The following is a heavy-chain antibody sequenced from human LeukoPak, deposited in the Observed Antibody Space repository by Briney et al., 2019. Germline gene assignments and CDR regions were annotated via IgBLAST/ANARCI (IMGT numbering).Heavy chain of an antibody. D-gene: IGHD3-10*01. CDR2: ISYDGSNK. CDR3: ARDPYYYGSGVLNWFDP. J-gene: IGHJ5*02. Sequence: GGSLRLSCAASGFTFSSYAMHWVRQAPGKGLEWVAVISYDGSNKYYADSVKGRFTISRDNSKNTLYLQMNSLRAEDTAVYYCARDPYYYGSGVLNWFDPWGQGTLVTVSS. CDR1: GFTFSSYA. V-gene: IGHV3-30*04.